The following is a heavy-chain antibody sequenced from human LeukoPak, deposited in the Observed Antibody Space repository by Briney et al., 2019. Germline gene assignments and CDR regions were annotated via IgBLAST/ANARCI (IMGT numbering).Heavy chain of an antibody. Sequence: GGSLRLSCAASGFTFSSYWMHWVRQVPGKGLVWVSRINSDGSNTRYADSVKGRFTISRGNAKNTLYLQMNSLRAEDTAVYYCARDLELVYYDSSGYDYWGQGTLVIVSS. D-gene: IGHD3-22*01. V-gene: IGHV3-74*01. CDR1: GFTFSSYW. CDR2: INSDGSNT. CDR3: ARDLELVYYDSSGYDY. J-gene: IGHJ4*02.